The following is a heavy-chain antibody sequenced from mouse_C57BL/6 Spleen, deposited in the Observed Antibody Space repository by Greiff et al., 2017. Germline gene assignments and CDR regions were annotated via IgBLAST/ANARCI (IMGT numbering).Heavy chain of an antibody. CDR2: IGPENGDT. CDR1: GFNIKDDY. D-gene: IGHD2-4*01. Sequence: EVKLQESGAELVRPGASVKLSCTASGFNIKDDYMHWVKQRPEQGLEWIGWIGPENGDTASASKFQGKATITADTSSNTAYLQLSSLTSEDTAVYYCSTGDYAPDYAMDYWGQGTSVTVSS. CDR3: STGDYAPDYAMDY. J-gene: IGHJ4*01. V-gene: IGHV14-4*01.